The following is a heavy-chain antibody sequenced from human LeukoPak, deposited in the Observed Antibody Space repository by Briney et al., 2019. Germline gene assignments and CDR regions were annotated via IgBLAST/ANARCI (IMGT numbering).Heavy chain of an antibody. Sequence: SETLSLTCAVYGGSFSGYYWSWIRQHPGKGLEWIGEINPSVSTNYNPSLKSRVTISVDTSKNQFSLKLSSVTAADTAVYYCARDRDYGDYTFDYWGQGTLVTVSS. CDR3: ARDRDYGDYTFDY. D-gene: IGHD4-17*01. J-gene: IGHJ4*02. CDR1: GGSFSGYY. CDR2: INPSVST. V-gene: IGHV4-34*01.